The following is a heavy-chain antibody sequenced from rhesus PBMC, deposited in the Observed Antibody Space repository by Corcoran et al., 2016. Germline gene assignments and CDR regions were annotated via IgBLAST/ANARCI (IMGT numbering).Heavy chain of an antibody. J-gene: IGHJ4*01. CDR3: TRAPSGWGAAY. CDR2: INGDSGKT. V-gene: IGHV4-80*01. D-gene: IGHD2-21*01. CDR1: GASFTSDW. Sequence: QVQLQESGPGLVKPSETLSLTCTVSGASFTSDWWSWIRQSPGKGLEWLGEINGDSGKTHYHPSVKSRITISKDASKNQFSLNLNSVTAADTAMYYCTRAPSGWGAAYWGQGVLVTVSS.